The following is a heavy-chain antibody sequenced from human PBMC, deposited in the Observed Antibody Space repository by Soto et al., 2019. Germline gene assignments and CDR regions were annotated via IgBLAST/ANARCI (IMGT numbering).Heavy chain of an antibody. V-gene: IGHV4-59*01. CDR3: AMGEYDSSGYYSFDS. J-gene: IGHJ4*02. D-gene: IGHD3-22*01. CDR2: VYYSGST. CDR1: GGSMRTYY. Sequence: QVQLQESGPGLVKTSETLSLTCTVSGGSMRTYYWSWIRQPPGKGLEWIGYVYYSGSTKFNPSLKSRVTISVDTSKNQFSLKLSSVTAADTAVYYCAMGEYDSSGYYSFDSWGQGTLVTVSS.